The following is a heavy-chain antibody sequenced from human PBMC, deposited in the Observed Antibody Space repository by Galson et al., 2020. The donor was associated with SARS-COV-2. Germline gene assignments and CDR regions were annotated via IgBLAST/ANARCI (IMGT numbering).Heavy chain of an antibody. D-gene: IGHD3-16*02. CDR2: IKSKTDGGTT. CDR3: TTTPIMITFGGIIVNWFDP. J-gene: IGHJ5*02. Sequence: GGSLRLSCAASGFTFSDAWMSWVRQAPGEGLEWVGRIKSKTDGGTTDYAAPVKGRFTISRDDSKNTLYLQMNSLKTEDTAVYYCTTTPIMITFGGIIVNWFDPWGQGTLVTVSS. CDR1: GFTFSDAW. V-gene: IGHV3-15*01.